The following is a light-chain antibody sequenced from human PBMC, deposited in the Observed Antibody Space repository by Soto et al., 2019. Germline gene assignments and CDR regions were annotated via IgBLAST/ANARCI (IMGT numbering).Light chain of an antibody. Sequence: ILLTQSPATLSLSPGDRATISCRASQSVTSYLAWYQQKPGQAPRLLIYDASTRATGIPARFSGSGSGTDFTLTISSLEPEDFAAYYCQQRSNLPFTFGQGTRLEIK. J-gene: IGKJ5*01. CDR1: QSVTSY. CDR3: QQRSNLPFT. CDR2: DAS. V-gene: IGKV3-11*01.